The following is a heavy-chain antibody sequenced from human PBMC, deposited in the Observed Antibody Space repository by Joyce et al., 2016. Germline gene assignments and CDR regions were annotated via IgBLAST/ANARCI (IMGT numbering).Heavy chain of an antibody. V-gene: IGHV3-7*01. CDR3: VGGRGWLFDF. J-gene: IGHJ4*02. D-gene: IGHD6-19*01. Sequence: EVQLVESGGALVQPGGSRRLSCSASGLTLSNYWMNWVRQAPGKGLEWVAIIRQDGSDIYYSDSVRGRFTISRDNVKNSVHLQMNSLRDDDTAIYYCVGGRGWLFDFWGQGTLVTVSS. CDR2: IRQDGSDI. CDR1: GLTLSNYW.